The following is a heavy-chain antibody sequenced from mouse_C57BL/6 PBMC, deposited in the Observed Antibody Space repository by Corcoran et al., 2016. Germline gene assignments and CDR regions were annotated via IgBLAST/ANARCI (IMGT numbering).Heavy chain of an antibody. CDR1: GYSSTSGYY. Sequence: DVQLQESGPGLVKPSQSLSLTCSVTGYSSTSGYYWNWIRQFPGNKLEWMGYISYDGSNNYNPSLKNRISITRDTSKNQFFLKLNSVTTEDTATYYCAREINYYAMDDWGQGTSVTVSS. CDR2: ISYDGSN. CDR3: AREINYYAMDD. J-gene: IGHJ4*01. V-gene: IGHV3-6*01.